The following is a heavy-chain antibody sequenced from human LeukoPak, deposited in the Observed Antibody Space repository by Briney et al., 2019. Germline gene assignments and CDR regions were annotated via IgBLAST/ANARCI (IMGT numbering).Heavy chain of an antibody. V-gene: IGHV1-46*01. CDR2: INPSDGST. Sequence: ASVKVSCEASGYTFTNYFLSWVRQAPGQRLEWMGLINPSDGSTNYAQKFQDRVTVTRDRSTSTVYMEVSSLRSEETAVYYCARDGQNDYGGDSGFDSWGQGTLVTVSS. CDR3: ARDGQNDYGGDSGFDS. J-gene: IGHJ4*02. D-gene: IGHD4-23*01. CDR1: GYTFTNYF.